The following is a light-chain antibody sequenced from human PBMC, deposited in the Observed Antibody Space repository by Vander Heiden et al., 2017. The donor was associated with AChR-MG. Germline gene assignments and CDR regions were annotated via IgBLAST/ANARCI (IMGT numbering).Light chain of an antibody. V-gene: IGKV4-1*01. Sequence: DFVMTQSPDSLAVSLGERATINCKSSQTILYSPNNKSYLAWYQQKPAQPPKLLIYWASTRESGVPDRFSGSGSGTDFTLTISSLQAEDVAVYYCQQYYTTPYTFGQGTKLEIK. CDR1: QTILYSPNNKSY. CDR2: WAS. CDR3: QQYYTTPYT. J-gene: IGKJ2*01.